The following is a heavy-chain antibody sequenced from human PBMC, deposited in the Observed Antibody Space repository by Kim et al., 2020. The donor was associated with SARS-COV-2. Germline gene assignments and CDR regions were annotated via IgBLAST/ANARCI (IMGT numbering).Heavy chain of an antibody. J-gene: IGHJ4*02. D-gene: IGHD6-19*01. CDR2: INAGNGNT. Sequence: ASVKVSCKASGYTFTSYAMHWVRQAPGQRLEWMGWINAGNGNTKYSQKFQGRVTITRDTSASTAYMELSSLRSEDTAVYYCARGLGSCSSGWYIDHWGQGTLVTVSS. CDR1: GYTFTSYA. CDR3: ARGLGSCSSGWYIDH. V-gene: IGHV1-3*01.